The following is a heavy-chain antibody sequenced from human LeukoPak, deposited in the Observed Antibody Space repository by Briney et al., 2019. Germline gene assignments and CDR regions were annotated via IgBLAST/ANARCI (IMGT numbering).Heavy chain of an antibody. CDR3: ARDRGEYSTTWYYFDS. CDR2: ISAYNGNT. J-gene: IGHJ4*02. Sequence: ASVKVSCKASGYTFTSYAMHWVRQAPGQRLEWMGWISAYNGNTNYAQKLQGRVTMTTDSSTSTAYMDLRSLRSDDTAVYYCARDRGEYSTTWYYFDSWGQGTLVTVSS. CDR1: GYTFTSYA. D-gene: IGHD6-6*01. V-gene: IGHV1-18*01.